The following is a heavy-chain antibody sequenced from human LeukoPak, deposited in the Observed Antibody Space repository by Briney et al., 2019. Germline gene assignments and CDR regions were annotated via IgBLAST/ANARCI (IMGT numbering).Heavy chain of an antibody. CDR3: ATTYGSGSYYNWFDP. J-gene: IGHJ5*02. CDR2: IYPGDSET. CDR1: GYSFTNYW. V-gene: IGHV5-51*01. Sequence: GESLKISCKGSGYSFTNYWIGWVRQMPGKGLEWMGIIYPGDSETRYSPSFQGQVTISAYKSISTAYLQWSSLKASDTAMYYCATTYGSGSYYNWFDPWGQGTLVTVSS. D-gene: IGHD3-10*01.